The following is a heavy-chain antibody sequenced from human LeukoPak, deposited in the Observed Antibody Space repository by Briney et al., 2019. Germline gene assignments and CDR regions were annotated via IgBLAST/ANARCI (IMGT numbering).Heavy chain of an antibody. Sequence: GGSLRLSCAASGFTLSSYGMIWVRQAPGKGLEWVSRIRASGSTDYADSVKGRFTLSRDNFKSTLYLQMDSLRVEDTAVYFCTRAIDGDSSLGYCGQGTLATVSS. J-gene: IGHJ4*02. CDR1: GFTLSSYG. CDR3: TRAIDGDSSLGY. V-gene: IGHV3-23*01. D-gene: IGHD4-17*01. CDR2: IRASGST.